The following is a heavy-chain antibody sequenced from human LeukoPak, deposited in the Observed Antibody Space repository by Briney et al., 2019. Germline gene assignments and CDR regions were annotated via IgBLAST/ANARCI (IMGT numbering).Heavy chain of an antibody. CDR2: ISYDGSNK. V-gene: IGHV3-30*18. J-gene: IGHJ5*02. Sequence: GGSLRLSCAASGFTFSSCGMHWVRQAPGKGLEWVAVISYDGSNKYYADSVKGRFTISRDNSKNTLYLQMNSLRAEDTAVYYCAKDGWFDPWGQGTLVTVSS. CDR1: GFTFSSCG. CDR3: AKDGWFDP.